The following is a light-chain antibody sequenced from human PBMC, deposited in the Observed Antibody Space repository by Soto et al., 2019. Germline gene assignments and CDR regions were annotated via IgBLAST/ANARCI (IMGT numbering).Light chain of an antibody. Sequence: EIVMTQSPSTLSVSPWETFTLSFRASQTIRTNLAWYQHKPGQSPRLLIYGASKRATGFPARFSGSGSGTEFTLSISSLQSEDFAVYYCQQYNDNWPTFGQGTKVDIK. V-gene: IGKV3-15*01. J-gene: IGKJ1*01. CDR1: QTIRTN. CDR2: GAS. CDR3: QQYNDNWPT.